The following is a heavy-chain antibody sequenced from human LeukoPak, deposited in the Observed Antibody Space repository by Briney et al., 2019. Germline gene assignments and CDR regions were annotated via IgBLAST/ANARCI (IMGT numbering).Heavy chain of an antibody. V-gene: IGHV3-23*01. J-gene: IGHJ6*03. D-gene: IGHD3-16*01. CDR1: GLTFSNSA. CDR3: VKDGSWGDYYFYFYIDV. CDR2: VSASGHYT. Sequence: GGSLRLSCEASGLTFSNSAMGWVRQAPGKGLEWVSGVSASGHYTYYADSAKGRFTISRDNSKNTLFLQMNSLRAEDTALYYCVKDGSWGDYYFYFYIDVWGKGTTVTVSS.